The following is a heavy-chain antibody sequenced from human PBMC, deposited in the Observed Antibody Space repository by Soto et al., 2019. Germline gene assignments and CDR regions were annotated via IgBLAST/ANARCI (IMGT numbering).Heavy chain of an antibody. CDR2: IYSGGST. J-gene: IGHJ4*02. CDR1: GFTVSSNY. V-gene: IGHV3-53*01. CDR3: ARGPEELDFWSGYYFDY. Sequence: EVQLVESGGGLIQPGGSLRLSCAASGFTVSSNYMSWVRQAPGKGLEWVSVIYSGGSTYYADSVKGRFTIFRDNSNNTLYLQMNTLRAEDTAVYYCARGPEELDFWSGYYFDYWGQGTLVTVSS. D-gene: IGHD3-3*01.